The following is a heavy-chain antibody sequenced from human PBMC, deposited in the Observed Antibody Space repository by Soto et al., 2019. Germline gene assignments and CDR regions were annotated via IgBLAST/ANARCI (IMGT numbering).Heavy chain of an antibody. D-gene: IGHD6-19*01. Sequence: SETLSLTCTVSGGSFSGFFWTWIRQPPGKGLEWIGEINHSGTTNYNSSLKSRVTISQDMSENQFSLSLTSLTVADTAVYYCVRGQWLPRGEYWGQGTLVTVSS. CDR1: GGSFSGFF. V-gene: IGHV4-34*01. CDR3: VRGQWLPRGEY. CDR2: INHSGTT. J-gene: IGHJ4*02.